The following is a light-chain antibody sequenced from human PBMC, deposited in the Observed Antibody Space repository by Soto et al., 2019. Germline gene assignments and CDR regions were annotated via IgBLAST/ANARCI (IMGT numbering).Light chain of an antibody. V-gene: IGLV1-44*01. CDR1: RTNIGRNP. J-gene: IGLJ3*02. CDR3: AVWDDSLTRLWV. CDR2: SNN. Sequence: QSVLSQPRSASGTPGQRVTISCSGSRTNIGRNPVSWYQQLPGTAPKLLIHSNNYRPSGVPDRFSGSKSGTSASLAIRGLQSEDEADYFCAVWDDSLTRLWVFGGGTKLTVL.